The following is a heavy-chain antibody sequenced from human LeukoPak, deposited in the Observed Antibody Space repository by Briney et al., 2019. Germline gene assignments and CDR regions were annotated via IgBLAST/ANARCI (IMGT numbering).Heavy chain of an antibody. CDR2: ISSSSSNI. D-gene: IGHD5-18*01. Sequence: GGSLRLSCAASGFIFSDYYMSWLRQAPGKGLEWVSYISSSSSNIYYADSVKGRLTISRDNPKNSLYLQMNSLRAEDTAVYYCARDPKQLWSFDAFDIWGQGTMVTVSS. CDR1: GFIFSDYY. V-gene: IGHV3-11*04. CDR3: ARDPKQLWSFDAFDI. J-gene: IGHJ3*02.